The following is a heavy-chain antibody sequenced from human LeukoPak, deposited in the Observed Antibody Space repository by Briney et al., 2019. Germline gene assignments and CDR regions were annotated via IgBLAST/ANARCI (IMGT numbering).Heavy chain of an antibody. V-gene: IGHV4-4*07. CDR2: FYADGST. Sequence: ASETLSLTCTVSGGSISSYYWSWIRQPAGKGLEWIGRFYADGSTHYNPSLKSRVTMSMDTSKNQFSLKLTFVTAADTAVYYCAREVWEADAFDIWGQGTVVTVSS. CDR3: AREVWEADAFDI. CDR1: GGSISSYY. D-gene: IGHD3-16*01. J-gene: IGHJ3*02.